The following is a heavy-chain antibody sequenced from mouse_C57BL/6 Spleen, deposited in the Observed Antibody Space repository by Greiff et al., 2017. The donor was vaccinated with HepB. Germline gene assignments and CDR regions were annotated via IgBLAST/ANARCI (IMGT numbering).Heavy chain of an antibody. CDR3: ARRSLAYYAMDY. D-gene: IGHD6-1*01. CDR1: GFTFSDYG. V-gene: IGHV5-17*01. CDR2: ISSGSSTI. J-gene: IGHJ4*01. Sequence: DVQLQESGGGLVKPGGSLKLSCAASGFTFSDYGMHWVRQAPEKGLEWVAYISSGSSTIYYADTVKGRFTISRDNAKNTLFLQMTSLRSEDTAMYYCARRSLAYYAMDYWGQGTSVTVSS.